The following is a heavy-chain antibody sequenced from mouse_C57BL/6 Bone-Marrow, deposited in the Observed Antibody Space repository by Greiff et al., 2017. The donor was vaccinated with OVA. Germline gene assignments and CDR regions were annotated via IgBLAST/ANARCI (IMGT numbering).Heavy chain of an antibody. CDR3: ERLYSNPFPY. CDR2: ISSGGSYT. D-gene: IGHD2-5*01. CDR1: GFTFSSYG. J-gene: IGHJ3*01. V-gene: IGHV5-6*01. Sequence: EVLLVESGGDLVKPGGSLKLSCAASGFTFSSYGMSWVRQSPDKRLEWVATISSGGSYTYYPDSVKGRFTISRDNAKNTLNLHMSSLKSKDTAMYYCERLYSNPFPYWGQGTLVTVSA.